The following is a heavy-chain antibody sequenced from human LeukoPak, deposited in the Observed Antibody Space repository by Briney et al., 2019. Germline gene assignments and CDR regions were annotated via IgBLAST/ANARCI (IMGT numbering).Heavy chain of an antibody. CDR3: ARDPGYSYGPSYGMDV. CDR2: INHSGST. Sequence: PSEALSLTCAVYGGSFSGYYWSWIRQPPGKGLEWIGEINHSGSTNYNPSLKSRVTISVDTSKNQFSLKLSSVTAADTAVYCCARDPGYSYGPSYGMDVWGQGTTVTVSS. CDR1: GGSFSGYY. J-gene: IGHJ6*02. D-gene: IGHD5-18*01. V-gene: IGHV4-34*01.